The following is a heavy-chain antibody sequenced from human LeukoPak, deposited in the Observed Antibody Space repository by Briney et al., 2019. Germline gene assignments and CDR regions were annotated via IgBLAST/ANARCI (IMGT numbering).Heavy chain of an antibody. Sequence: SEKVSCKASGGTFSSYAISWVRQAPGQGLEWMGGIIPIFGTANYAQKFQGRVTITADESTSTAYMELSSLGSEDTAVYYCAIPLVPAAIPEYFQHWGQGTLVTVSS. V-gene: IGHV1-69*13. J-gene: IGHJ1*01. CDR1: GGTFSSYA. CDR3: AIPLVPAAIPEYFQH. CDR2: IIPIFGTA. D-gene: IGHD2-2*02.